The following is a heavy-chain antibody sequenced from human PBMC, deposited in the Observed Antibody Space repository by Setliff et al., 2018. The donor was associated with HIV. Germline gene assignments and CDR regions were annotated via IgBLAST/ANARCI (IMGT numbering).Heavy chain of an antibody. Sequence: PSETLSLTCAVSGGSISSSNWWSWVRQAPGKGLEWVANINQDGREKYYVDSVKGRFTISRDNAKDSLYLQMNSLRAEDTAVYYCARNGRQLVRGEFDYWGQGTLVTVSS. CDR3: ARNGRQLVRGEFDY. V-gene: IGHV3-7*01. CDR1: GGSISSSNW. D-gene: IGHD6-6*01. J-gene: IGHJ4*02. CDR2: INQDGREK.